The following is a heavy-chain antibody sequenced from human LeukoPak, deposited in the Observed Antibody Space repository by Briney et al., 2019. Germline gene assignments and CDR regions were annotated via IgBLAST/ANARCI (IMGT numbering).Heavy chain of an antibody. V-gene: IGHV1-18*01. CDR1: GYTFTSYG. J-gene: IGHJ4*02. D-gene: IGHD3-10*01. CDR2: ISAYNGNT. Sequence: GASVNVSCKASGYTFTSYGISWVRQAPGQGLEWMGWISAYNGNTNYAQKLQGRVTMTTDTSTSTAYMELRSLTSDDTALYWCETRGNSGSFDNWGQGTRVSVSS. CDR3: ETRGNSGSFDN.